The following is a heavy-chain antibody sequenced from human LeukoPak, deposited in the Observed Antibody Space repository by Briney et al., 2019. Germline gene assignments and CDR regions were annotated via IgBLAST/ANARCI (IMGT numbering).Heavy chain of an antibody. CDR1: GYTFTSYG. CDR2: MNPNSGNT. J-gene: IGHJ4*02. Sequence: ASVKVSCKASGYTFTSYGISWVRQATGQGLEWMGWMNPNSGNTGYAQKFQGRVTMTRNTSISTAYMELSSLRSEDTAVYYCAGGSSSRWYYDFWSGYGKYYFDYWGQGTLVTVSS. D-gene: IGHD3-3*01. CDR3: AGGSSSRWYYDFWSGYGKYYFDY. V-gene: IGHV1-8*02.